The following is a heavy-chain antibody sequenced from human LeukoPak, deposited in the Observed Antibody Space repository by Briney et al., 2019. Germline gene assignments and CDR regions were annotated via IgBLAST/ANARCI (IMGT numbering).Heavy chain of an antibody. D-gene: IGHD2-21*01. CDR1: GFTFSSYA. CDR2: ISYDGSNK. Sequence: GGSLRLSCAASGFTFSSYAMHWVRQAPGKGLERVAVISYDGSNKYCADSVKGRFTISRDNSKNTLYLQMNSLRAEDTAVYYCARDPVGVIARYYYYGMDVWGQGTTVTVSS. J-gene: IGHJ6*02. V-gene: IGHV3-30-3*01. CDR3: ARDPVGVIARYYYYGMDV.